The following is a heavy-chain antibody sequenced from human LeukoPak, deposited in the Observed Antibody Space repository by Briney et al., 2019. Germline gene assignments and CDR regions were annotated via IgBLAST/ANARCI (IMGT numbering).Heavy chain of an antibody. CDR2: INWNGGST. J-gene: IGHJ4*02. V-gene: IGHV3-20*04. CDR1: GFTFSSYS. Sequence: PGGSLRLSCAASGFTFSSYSMNWVRQAPGKGLEWVSGINWNGGSTGYADSVKGRFTISRDNAKNSLYLQMNSLRAEDTALYYCARSGNSYGYDYWGQGTLVTVSS. CDR3: ARSGNSYGYDY. D-gene: IGHD5-18*01.